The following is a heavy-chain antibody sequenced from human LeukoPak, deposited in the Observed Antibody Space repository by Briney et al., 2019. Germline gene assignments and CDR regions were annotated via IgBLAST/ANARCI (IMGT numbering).Heavy chain of an antibody. V-gene: IGHV3-7*03. CDR3: AGGAGWLSDY. D-gene: IGHD2-15*01. J-gene: IGHJ4*02. CDR2: IKEDGSEE. CDR1: GFTFSPYW. Sequence: GGSLRLSCAASGFTFSPYWMNWFRQAPGKGLEWVALIKEDGSEELYDGSVEGRFTISRDSGKNSLYLQMNSLRAEDTAVYYCAGGAGWLSDYWGQGTLVTVSP.